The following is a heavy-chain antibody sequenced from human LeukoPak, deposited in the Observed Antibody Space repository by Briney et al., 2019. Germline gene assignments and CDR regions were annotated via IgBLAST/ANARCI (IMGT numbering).Heavy chain of an antibody. Sequence: GGSLRLSCAASGFTLSNYAMSWVRHGPGKGPEWVAGISYSSGSIYYLDSVKGRFTISRDNSRNTLYLQMNSLRAEDTAVYYCAKDVLRLNYGYFDLWGRGTLVSVSS. CDR2: ISYSSGSI. CDR1: GFTLSNYA. V-gene: IGHV3-23*01. CDR3: AKDVLRLNYGYFDL. D-gene: IGHD3-16*01. J-gene: IGHJ2*01.